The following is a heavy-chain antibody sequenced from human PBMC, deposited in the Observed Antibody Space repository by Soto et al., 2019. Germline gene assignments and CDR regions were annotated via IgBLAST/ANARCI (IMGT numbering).Heavy chain of an antibody. CDR1: VFTFSSYT. CDR3: ARGGVEDSDDFEV. J-gene: IGHJ3*01. Sequence: GGSLRLSCAASVFTFSSYTMHCVRHAPGKWLEWVSCINSGSNYIYYADSVKGQFTVSRDNARNSLYLQMNSLRADDTAVYYCARGGVEDSDDFEVWGPGRMVIVSS. D-gene: IGHD3-16*01. V-gene: IGHV3-21*01. CDR2: INSGSNYI.